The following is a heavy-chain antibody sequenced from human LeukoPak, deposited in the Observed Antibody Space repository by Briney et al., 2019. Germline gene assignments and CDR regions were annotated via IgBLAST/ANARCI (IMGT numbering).Heavy chain of an antibody. J-gene: IGHJ4*02. CDR2: IWYDGSNK. CDR1: GFTFSSYG. CDR3: ARDGSSGWYWVDY. Sequence: GGSLRLSCAASGFTFSSYGMHWVCQAPGKGLEWVAVIWYDGSNKYYADSVKGRFTISRDNSKNTLYLQMNSLRAEDTAVYHCARDGSSGWYWVDYWGQGTLVTVSS. V-gene: IGHV3-33*01. D-gene: IGHD6-19*01.